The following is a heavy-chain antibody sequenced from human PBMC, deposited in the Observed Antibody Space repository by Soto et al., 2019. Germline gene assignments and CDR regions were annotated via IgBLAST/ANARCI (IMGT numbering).Heavy chain of an antibody. Sequence: QVQLVESGGGVVQPGRSLRLSCAASGFTFSTFGMHWVRQAPGKGLEWVAVISYDGNNRYYADSVKGRFTISRDNSKNTLYLQMNSLRGEDTAVYYCAKDRFWLWVNLQGSHGMDVWGQGTTVTVSS. CDR1: GFTFSTFG. CDR3: AKDRFWLWVNLQGSHGMDV. D-gene: IGHD2-8*02. V-gene: IGHV3-30*18. J-gene: IGHJ6*02. CDR2: ISYDGNNR.